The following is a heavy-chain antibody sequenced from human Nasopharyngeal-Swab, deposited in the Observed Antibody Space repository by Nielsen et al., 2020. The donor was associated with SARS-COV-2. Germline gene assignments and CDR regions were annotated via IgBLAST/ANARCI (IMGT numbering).Heavy chain of an antibody. V-gene: IGHV3-21*01. D-gene: IGHD3-9*01. Sequence: WIRQPPGKGLEWVSSISSSSSYIYYADSVKGRFTISRDNAKNSLYLQMNSLRAEDTAVYYCARNILTGYYSSDAFDIWGQGTMVTVSS. CDR3: ARNILTGYYSSDAFDI. CDR2: ISSSSSYI. J-gene: IGHJ3*02.